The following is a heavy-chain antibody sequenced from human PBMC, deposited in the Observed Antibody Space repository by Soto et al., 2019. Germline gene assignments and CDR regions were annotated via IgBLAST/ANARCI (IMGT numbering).Heavy chain of an antibody. CDR3: AGHYIVATTGINWFDP. D-gene: IGHD5-12*01. CDR2: IYPGDSDT. Sequence: GESLKISCKGSGYSFTSYWIGWVRQMPGKGLEWMGIIYPGDSDTRYSPSFQGQVTISADKSISTAYLQWSSLKASDTAMYYCAGHYIVATTGINWFDPWGQGTLVTVSS. V-gene: IGHV5-51*01. J-gene: IGHJ5*02. CDR1: GYSFTSYW.